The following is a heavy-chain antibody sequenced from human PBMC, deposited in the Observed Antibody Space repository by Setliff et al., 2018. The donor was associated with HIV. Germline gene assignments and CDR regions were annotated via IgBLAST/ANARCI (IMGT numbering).Heavy chain of an antibody. CDR2: INHSGST. CDR3: ARLIHTGLLYFDF. CDR1: GVSISDHY. V-gene: IGHV4-34*10. D-gene: IGHD2-8*02. J-gene: IGHJ4*02. Sequence: SETLSLTCFVSGVSISDHYWGWIRQPPGKGLEWIGEINHSGSTNYSPSLKSRVTMSLDTSRDQFSLNLRSVTAADTAVYFCARLIHTGLLYFDFWGLGTLVTVSS.